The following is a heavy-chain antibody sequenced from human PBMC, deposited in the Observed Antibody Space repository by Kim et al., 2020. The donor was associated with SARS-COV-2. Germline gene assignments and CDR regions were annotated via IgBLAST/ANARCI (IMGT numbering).Heavy chain of an antibody. CDR3: ARDGLNYHDAFDI. V-gene: IGHV3-7*05. Sequence: GGSLRLSCAASGFTFSSYWMSWVRQAPGKGLEWVANIKQDGSEKYYVDSVKGRFTISRDNAKNSLYLQMNSLRAEDTAVYYCARDGLNYHDAFDIWGQGTMVTVSS. CDR1: GFTFSSYW. J-gene: IGHJ3*02. CDR2: IKQDGSEK. D-gene: IGHD1-7*01.